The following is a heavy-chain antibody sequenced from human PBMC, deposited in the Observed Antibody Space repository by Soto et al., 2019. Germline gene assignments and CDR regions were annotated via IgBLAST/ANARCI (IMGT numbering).Heavy chain of an antibody. Sequence: QVQLVESGGGVVQPGRSLRLSCAASGFTFSSYGMHWVRQAPGKGLEWVAVISYDGSNKYYADSVKGRFTISRDNSKNTLYLQMNSLRAEDTAVYYCAKDLLIVVVVAASYGMDVGGQGTTVTVSS. CDR1: GFTFSSYG. V-gene: IGHV3-30*18. D-gene: IGHD2-15*01. CDR3: AKDLLIVVVVAASYGMDV. CDR2: ISYDGSNK. J-gene: IGHJ6*02.